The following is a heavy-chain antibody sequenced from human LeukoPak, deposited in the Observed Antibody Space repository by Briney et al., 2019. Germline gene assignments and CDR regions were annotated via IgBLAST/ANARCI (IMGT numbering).Heavy chain of an antibody. J-gene: IGHJ5*02. D-gene: IGHD6-19*01. CDR3: ATRESRFIAVAGTWFDP. Sequence: PGGSLRLSCAASGFRFSDYGMHWVRQAPGKGLEWVAVISYDGSNKYYADSVKGRFTISRDNSKNTLYLQMNSLRAEDTAVYYCATRESRFIAVAGTWFDPWGQGTLVTVSS. CDR2: ISYDGSNK. V-gene: IGHV3-30*03. CDR1: GFRFSDYG.